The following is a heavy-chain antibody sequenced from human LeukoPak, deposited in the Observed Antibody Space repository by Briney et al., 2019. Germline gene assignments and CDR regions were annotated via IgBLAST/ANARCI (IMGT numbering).Heavy chain of an antibody. D-gene: IGHD3-10*01. Sequence: ASMKVSCKASGYTFTAYYIHWVRQAPGQGLEWMGWISAYNGNTNYAQKLQGRVTMTTDTSTSTAYMELRSLRSDDTAVYYCARVKGYYYGSGSYSFDYWGQGTLVTVSS. CDR3: ARVKGYYYGSGSYSFDY. V-gene: IGHV1-18*04. CDR2: ISAYNGNT. CDR1: GYTFTAYY. J-gene: IGHJ4*02.